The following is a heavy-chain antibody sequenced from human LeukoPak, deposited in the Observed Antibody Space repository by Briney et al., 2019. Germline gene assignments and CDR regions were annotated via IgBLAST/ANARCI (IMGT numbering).Heavy chain of an antibody. V-gene: IGHV3-72*01. J-gene: IGHJ4*02. D-gene: IGHD1-7*01. CDR3: ASAITGTSVNHY. Sequence: GGSLRLSCAASGFILSDHHMDWVRQAPGKGLEWVGRSRNKASSYTTENAASVKGRFTISRDDSKNSLYLQMNSLKAEDTAVYYCASAITGTSVNHYWGQGTLVTVSS. CDR2: SRNKASSYTT. CDR1: GFILSDHH.